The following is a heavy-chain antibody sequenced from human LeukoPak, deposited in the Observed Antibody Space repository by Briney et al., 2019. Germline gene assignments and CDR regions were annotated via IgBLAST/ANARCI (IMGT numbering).Heavy chain of an antibody. D-gene: IGHD3-10*01. CDR1: GFTFSSYE. CDR3: ARWAMVRGATG. Sequence: GGSLRLSCAASGFTFSSYEINWVRLAPGKGLEWVAYISGSGTIIFYADSVKGRFTVSRDNARNSVYLQMNSLRGEDTAVYYCARWAMVRGATGWGQGTLVAVSS. J-gene: IGHJ4*02. V-gene: IGHV3-48*03. CDR2: ISGSGTII.